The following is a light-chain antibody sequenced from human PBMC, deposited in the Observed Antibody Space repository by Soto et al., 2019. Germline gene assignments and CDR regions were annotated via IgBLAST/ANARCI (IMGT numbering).Light chain of an antibody. CDR1: QPVSRSY. Sequence: STQSPGPLTLNQGERATLSFRASQPVSRSYQAWYQHNPGQAPTLLIYGASTRSPGIPARCSSSGSGTEFTLTISNMLSEDAAVNYCQQDSLSRPHTFGGLTMAAIK. J-gene: IGKJ4*01. CDR2: GAS. CDR3: QQDSLSRPHT. V-gene: IGKV3-20*01.